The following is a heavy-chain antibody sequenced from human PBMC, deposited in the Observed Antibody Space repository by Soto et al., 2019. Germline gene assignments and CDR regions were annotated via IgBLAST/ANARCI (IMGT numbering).Heavy chain of an antibody. CDR1: GFPFNSYS. CDR3: ARDLLWAFDI. Sequence: GGSLRLSCAASGFPFNSYSMKWVRQAPGKGLEWLSYISSSSSSIHYADSVKGRFTISRDNAENSLYLQMTSLRAEDTAVYYCARDLLWAFDIWGQGTMVTVSS. CDR2: ISSSSSSI. J-gene: IGHJ3*02. V-gene: IGHV3-48*01.